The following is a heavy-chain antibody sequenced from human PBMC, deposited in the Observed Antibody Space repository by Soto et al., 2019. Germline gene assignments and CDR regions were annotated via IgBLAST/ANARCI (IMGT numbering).Heavy chain of an antibody. Sequence: QLQLQESGPGLVKPSETLSLTCTVSGGSIISSSYYWGWIRQPPGKGLEWIGSIYYSGSTYYNPSLQSRVTISVDTSKNQFSLKLSSVTAADTAVYYCARRGVVAVPDYWGQGTLVTVSS. J-gene: IGHJ4*02. D-gene: IGHD2-15*01. V-gene: IGHV4-39*01. CDR1: GGSIISSSYY. CDR3: ARRGVVAVPDY. CDR2: IYYSGST.